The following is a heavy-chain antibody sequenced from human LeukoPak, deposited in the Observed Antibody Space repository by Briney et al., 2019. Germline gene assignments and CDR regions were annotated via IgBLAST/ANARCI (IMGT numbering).Heavy chain of an antibody. CDR1: GFTFSSYW. D-gene: IGHD2-21*01. Sequence: GGSLRLSCAASGFTFSSYWMSWVRQAPGKGLEWVANIKQDGSEKYLVDSVKGRFTISRDNAKNSLYLQMNSLRAEDTAVYYCAREIADDYYYYYMDVWGKGTTVTVSS. CDR2: IKQDGSEK. J-gene: IGHJ6*03. CDR3: AREIADDYYYYYMDV. V-gene: IGHV3-7*01.